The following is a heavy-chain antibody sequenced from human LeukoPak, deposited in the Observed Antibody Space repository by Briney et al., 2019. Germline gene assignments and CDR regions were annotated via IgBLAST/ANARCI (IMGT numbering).Heavy chain of an antibody. CDR2: LYTSGST. CDR3: ARDQELLWFGELLSDNWFDP. Sequence: PSETLSLTCTVSGGSISSYYWSWIRQPAGKGLEWIGRLYTSGSTNYNPSLKSRVTMSVDTSKNQFSLQLRSVTAADTAVYYCARDQELLWFGELLSDNWFDPWGQGTLVTVSS. D-gene: IGHD3-10*01. CDR1: GGSISSYY. V-gene: IGHV4-4*07. J-gene: IGHJ5*02.